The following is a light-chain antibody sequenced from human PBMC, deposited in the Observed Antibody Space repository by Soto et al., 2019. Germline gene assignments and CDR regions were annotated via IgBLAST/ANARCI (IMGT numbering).Light chain of an antibody. Sequence: QSALTQPPSASGSPGQSVTISCTGTSSDVGGYNYVSRYQQHPGKAPKLMIYEVSKRPSGVPDRFSGSKSGNTASLTVSGLQAEDEADYYCSSYAGSNNGFGGGTKLTVL. V-gene: IGLV2-8*01. CDR3: SSYAGSNNG. CDR2: EVS. J-gene: IGLJ2*01. CDR1: SSDVGGYNY.